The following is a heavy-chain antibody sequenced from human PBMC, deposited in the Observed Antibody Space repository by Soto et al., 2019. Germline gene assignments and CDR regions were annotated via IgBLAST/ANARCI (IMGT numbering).Heavy chain of an antibody. J-gene: IGHJ6*03. V-gene: IGHV3-30*18. Sequence: GGSLRLSCAASGFTFSSYGMHWVRQAPGKGLEWVAVISYDGSNKYYADSVKGRFTISRDNSKNTLYLQMNSLRAEDKAVYYCAKGILRVVPAAFLGYYYYYMDVWGKGTTVTVSS. CDR1: GFTFSSYG. CDR3: AKGILRVVPAAFLGYYYYYMDV. D-gene: IGHD2-2*01. CDR2: ISYDGSNK.